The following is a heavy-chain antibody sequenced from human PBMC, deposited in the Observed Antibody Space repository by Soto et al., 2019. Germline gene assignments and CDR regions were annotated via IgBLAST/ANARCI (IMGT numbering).Heavy chain of an antibody. CDR2: ISAYNGST. J-gene: IGHJ6*02. D-gene: IGHD2-2*01. CDR3: ATVTLGYCSSTSCYDYYGMDV. Sequence: ASVKVSCKASGYTFTSYGISWVRQAPGQGLEWMGWISAYNGSTNYAQKLQGRVTMTTDTSTSTAYMELRSLRSEDTAVYYCATVTLGYCSSTSCYDYYGMDVWGQGTTVTVSS. V-gene: IGHV1-18*01. CDR1: GYTFTSYG.